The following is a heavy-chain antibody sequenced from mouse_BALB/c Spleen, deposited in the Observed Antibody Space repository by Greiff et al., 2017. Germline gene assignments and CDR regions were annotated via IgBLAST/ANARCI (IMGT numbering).Heavy chain of an antibody. Sequence: DVKLQESGGGLVQPGGSRKLSCAASGFTFSSFGMHWVRQAPEKGLEWVAYISSGSSTIYYADTVKGRFTISRDNPKNTLFLQMTSLRSEDTAMYYCTRSRITTLFDYWGQGTTLTVSS. J-gene: IGHJ2*01. D-gene: IGHD1-1*01. CDR2: ISSGSSTI. CDR1: GFTFSSFG. CDR3: TRSRITTLFDY. V-gene: IGHV5-17*02.